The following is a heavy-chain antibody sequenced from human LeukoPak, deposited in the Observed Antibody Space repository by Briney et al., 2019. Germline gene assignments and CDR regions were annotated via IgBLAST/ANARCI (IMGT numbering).Heavy chain of an antibody. V-gene: IGHV1-69*05. D-gene: IGHD2-21*02. CDR3: ARAPRGAYCGGDCYYFDY. CDR1: GGTFSSYA. J-gene: IGHJ4*02. Sequence: SVKVSCKASGGTFSSYAISWVRQAPGQGLEWMGGIIPIFGTANYAQKFQGRVTITTDESTSAAYMELSSLRSEDTAVYYCARAPRGAYCGGDCYYFDYWGQGTLVTVSS. CDR2: IIPIFGTA.